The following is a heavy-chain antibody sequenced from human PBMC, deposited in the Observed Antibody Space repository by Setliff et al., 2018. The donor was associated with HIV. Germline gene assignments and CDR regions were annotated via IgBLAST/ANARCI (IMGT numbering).Heavy chain of an antibody. V-gene: IGHV4-61*09. D-gene: IGHD3-22*01. CDR3: ARGARYAYYYDGSGYYRHFDY. Sequence: PSETLSLTCTVSGGSISSGTYYWTWIRQPAGKGLEWIGHIYTTGSTNYNPSLKSRVTMSVDTSKNQFSLNLSSVTAADTAVYYCARGARYAYYYDGSGYYRHFDYWGQGTLVT. CDR1: GGSISSGTYY. CDR2: IYTTGST. J-gene: IGHJ4*02.